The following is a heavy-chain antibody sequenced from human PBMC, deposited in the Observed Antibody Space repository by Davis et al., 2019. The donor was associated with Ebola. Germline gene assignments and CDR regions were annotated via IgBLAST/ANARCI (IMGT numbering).Heavy chain of an antibody. Sequence: PSETLSLTCTVSGGSISGYYWSWIRQPPGKGLEWIGYISYSGNSSYNPSLKRRVTISADTSKNQFSLKLSSMTAADTAVYYCARLRDTSLWNWFDPWGQGTLVTVSP. CDR1: GGSISGYY. J-gene: IGHJ5*02. V-gene: IGHV4-59*08. CDR3: ARLRDTSLWNWFDP. CDR2: ISYSGNS. D-gene: IGHD5-18*01.